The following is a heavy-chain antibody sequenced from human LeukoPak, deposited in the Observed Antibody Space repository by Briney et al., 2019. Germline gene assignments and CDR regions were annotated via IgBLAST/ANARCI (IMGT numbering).Heavy chain of an antibody. CDR1: GGSISSGGYY. V-gene: IGHV4-30-2*01. J-gene: IGHJ5*02. CDR3: AREGLAVDLPAARRGWFDP. CDR2: IYHSGST. D-gene: IGHD6-6*01. Sequence: HPSQTLSLTCTVSGGSISSGGYYWSWIRQPPGKGLEWIGHIYHSGSTYYNPSLKSRVTISVDRSKNQFSLKLSSVTAADTAVYYCAREGLAVDLPAARRGWFDPWGQGTLVTVSS.